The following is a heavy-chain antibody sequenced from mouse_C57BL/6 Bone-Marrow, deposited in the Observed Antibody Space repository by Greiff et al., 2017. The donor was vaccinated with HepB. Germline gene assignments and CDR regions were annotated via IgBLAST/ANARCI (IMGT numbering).Heavy chain of an antibody. J-gene: IGHJ1*03. V-gene: IGHV1-76*01. Sequence: VQLQQSGAELVRPGASVKLSCKASGYTFTDYYINWVKQRPGQGLEWIARIYPGSGNTYYNEKFKGKATLTADKSSSTAYMQLSSLTSEDSAVYFCAKRGYYGSSSYWYFDVWGTGTTVTVSS. CDR1: GYTFTDYY. CDR2: IYPGSGNT. CDR3: AKRGYYGSSSYWYFDV. D-gene: IGHD1-1*01.